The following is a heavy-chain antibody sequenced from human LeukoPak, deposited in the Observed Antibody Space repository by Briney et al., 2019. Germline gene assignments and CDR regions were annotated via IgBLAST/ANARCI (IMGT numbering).Heavy chain of an antibody. D-gene: IGHD6-19*01. V-gene: IGHV4-34*01. CDR1: GGSFSGYY. Sequence: SETLSLTCAVYGGSFSGYYWIWIRQPPGKGLEWIGEITHSGSTNYNPSLKSRVTISVETSKNQFSLKLSSVTAADTAVYYCARGVTEAPTGIAVARYYFDYWGQGTLVTVSS. J-gene: IGHJ4*02. CDR3: ARGVTEAPTGIAVARYYFDY. CDR2: ITHSGST.